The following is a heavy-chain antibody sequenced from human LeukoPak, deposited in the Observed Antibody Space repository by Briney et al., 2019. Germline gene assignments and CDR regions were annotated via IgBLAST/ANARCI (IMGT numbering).Heavy chain of an antibody. J-gene: IGHJ4*02. CDR2: ISGSGTYM. CDR3: ARAPVGSIDY. D-gene: IGHD1-26*01. Sequence: GGSLRLSCAASGFAFSDYYMTWIRQAPGKGLEWVSYISGSGTYMRYGDSVKGRFTISWDNAENSLYLQMNSLRAEDTAVYYCARAPVGSIDYWGQGTQVTVSS. V-gene: IGHV3-11*01. CDR1: GFAFSDYY.